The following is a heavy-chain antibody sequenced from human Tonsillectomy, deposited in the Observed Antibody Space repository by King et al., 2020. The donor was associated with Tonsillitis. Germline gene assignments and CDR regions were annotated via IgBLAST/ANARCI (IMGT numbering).Heavy chain of an antibody. J-gene: IGHJ5*02. V-gene: IGHV3-9*01. CDR2: INWNSSNI. CDR3: AKSKEWLDPLLA. CDR1: GFTFGDYA. Sequence: VQLVESGGGLIQPGRSLRLSCAASGFTFGDYAMHWVRQAPGKGLEWVSGINWNSSNICYADSVRGRFSISRDPAKNSLFLHMNSLRVEDTAFYYCAKSKEWLDPLLAWGQGILVTVPS. D-gene: IGHD6-19*01.